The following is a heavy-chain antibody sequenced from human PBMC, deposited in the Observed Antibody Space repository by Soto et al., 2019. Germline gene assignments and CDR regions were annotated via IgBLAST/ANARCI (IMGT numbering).Heavy chain of an antibody. V-gene: IGHV3-23*01. D-gene: IGHD3-10*01. Sequence: GGSLRLSCAASGFTFSSYAMSWVRQAPGKGLEWVSAISGSGGSTYYADSVKGRFTISRDNSKNTLYLQMNSLRAEDTAVYYCAKVVLLWFGELDYFDYWGQGTLVTVSS. CDR2: ISGSGGST. CDR1: GFTFSSYA. J-gene: IGHJ4*02. CDR3: AKVVLLWFGELDYFDY.